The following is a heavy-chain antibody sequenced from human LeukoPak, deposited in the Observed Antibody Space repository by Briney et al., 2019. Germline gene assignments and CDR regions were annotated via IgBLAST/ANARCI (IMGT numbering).Heavy chain of an antibody. D-gene: IGHD6-19*01. V-gene: IGHV4-59*12. CDR3: ARGPYSSGWYIWFDP. CDR1: GGSISSYY. Sequence: SETLSLTCTVSGGSISSYYWSWIRQPPGKELEWIGYIYHSGSTYYNPSLKSRVTISVDRSKNQFSLKLSSVTAADTAVYYCARGPYSSGWYIWFDPWGQGTLVTVSS. J-gene: IGHJ5*02. CDR2: IYHSGST.